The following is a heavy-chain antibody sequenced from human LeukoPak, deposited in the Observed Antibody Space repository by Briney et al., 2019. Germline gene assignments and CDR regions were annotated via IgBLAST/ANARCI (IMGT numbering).Heavy chain of an antibody. CDR2: IYYSGST. CDR1: GGSISSSSYY. D-gene: IGHD3-9*01. J-gene: IGHJ3*02. CDR3: ARKTGDMLTGYSIDI. Sequence: SETLSLTCTVSGGSISSSSYYWGWLRQPPGKGLEWIGSIYYSGSTYYNPSLKSRVTISEDTSKNQFSLRLSSVTAADTAVYYCARKTGDMLTGYSIDIWGQGTMVTVSS. V-gene: IGHV4-39*07.